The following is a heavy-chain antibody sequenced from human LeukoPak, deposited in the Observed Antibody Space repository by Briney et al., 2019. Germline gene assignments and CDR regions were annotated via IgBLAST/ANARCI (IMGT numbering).Heavy chain of an antibody. J-gene: IGHJ4*02. CDR3: ARLTNWNGDFDY. Sequence: SETLSLTCAVYGGSFSGYYWSWIRQPPGKGLEWIGEINHSGSTNYNPSLTSRVTISVDTSKNQFSLKLSSVTAADTAVYYCARLTNWNGDFDYWGQGTLVTVSS. CDR1: GGSFSGYY. V-gene: IGHV4-34*01. D-gene: IGHD1-1*01. CDR2: INHSGST.